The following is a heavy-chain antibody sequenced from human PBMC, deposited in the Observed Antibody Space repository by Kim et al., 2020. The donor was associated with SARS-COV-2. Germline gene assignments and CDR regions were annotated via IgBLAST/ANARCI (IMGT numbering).Heavy chain of an antibody. Sequence: ANSVKGRCTITRNNSKITLYLQRNSLIAEDTAVYYCAKVGSYDTHPGFDYWGQGTLVTISS. CDR3: AKVGSYDTHPGFDY. J-gene: IGHJ4*02. D-gene: IGHD3-22*01. V-gene: IGHV3-23*01.